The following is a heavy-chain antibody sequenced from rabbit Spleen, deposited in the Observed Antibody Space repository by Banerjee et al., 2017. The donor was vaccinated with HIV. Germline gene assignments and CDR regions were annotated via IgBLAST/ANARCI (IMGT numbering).Heavy chain of an antibody. CDR1: GFTISSTYW. CDR3: ARGSATMTMVITGYYLNL. V-gene: IGHV1S40*01. D-gene: IGHD2-1*01. CDR2: IYAGSSGST. Sequence: QSLEESGGGLVKPGASLTLTCKASGFTISSTYWICWVRQAPGKGLEWIACIYAGSSGSTYYASWAKGRFTISKTSSTTVTLQMTSLTAADTATYFCARGSATMTMVITGYYLNLWGPGTLVTVS. J-gene: IGHJ4*01.